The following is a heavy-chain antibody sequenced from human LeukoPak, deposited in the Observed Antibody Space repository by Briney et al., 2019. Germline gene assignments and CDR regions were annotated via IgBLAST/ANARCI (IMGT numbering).Heavy chain of an antibody. CDR2: INHSGST. CDR3: ASQSYCSSTSCVDY. V-gene: IGHV4-34*01. J-gene: IGHJ4*02. D-gene: IGHD2-2*01. CDR1: GGSFSGYY. Sequence: SETLSLTCAVYGGSFSGYYWSWIRQPPRKGLEWIGEINHSGSTNYNPSLKSRVTISVDTSKNQFSLKLSSVTAADTAVYYCASQSYCSSTSCVDYWGQGTLVTVSS.